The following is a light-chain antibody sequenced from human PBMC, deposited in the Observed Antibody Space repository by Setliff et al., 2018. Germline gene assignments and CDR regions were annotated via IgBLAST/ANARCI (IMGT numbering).Light chain of an antibody. CDR2: EVS. J-gene: IGLJ3*02. Sequence: QSALTQPASVSGSPGQSITISCTGTSSDVGSYNLVSWYQQHPGKAPKLMIYEVSKRPSGVSNRFSGSKSGNTASLTISGLQAEDEADYYCSSYTTSVALVFGGGTK. CDR3: SSYTTSVALV. CDR1: SSDVGSYNL. V-gene: IGLV2-23*02.